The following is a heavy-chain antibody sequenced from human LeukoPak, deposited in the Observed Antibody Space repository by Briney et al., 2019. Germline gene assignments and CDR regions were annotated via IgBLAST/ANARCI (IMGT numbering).Heavy chain of an antibody. CDR3: AKTGSWGSSNYYFDY. CDR2: IRYDGNKK. V-gene: IGHV3-30*02. Sequence: PGGSLRLSCAASGFIFNSYGMHWVRQAPSKGLEWVAFIRYDGNKKYYADYVKGRFTVSRDNSKNTLYLQMNSLRDEDTALYYCAKTGSWGSSNYYFDYWGQGTLVTVSS. J-gene: IGHJ4*02. D-gene: IGHD2-15*01. CDR1: GFIFNSYG.